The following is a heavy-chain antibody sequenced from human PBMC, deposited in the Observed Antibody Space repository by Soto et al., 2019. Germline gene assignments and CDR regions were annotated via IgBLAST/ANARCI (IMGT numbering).Heavy chain of an antibody. Sequence: SETLSLTCTVSGGSISSYYWSWIRQPPGKGLEWIGYIYYSGSTNYNPSLKSRVTISVDTSKNQFSLKLSPVTAADTAVYYCARVVKNHEDYYFDYWGQGTLVTVSS. D-gene: IGHD2-21*01. CDR1: GGSISSYY. CDR2: IYYSGST. V-gene: IGHV4-59*01. CDR3: ARVVKNHEDYYFDY. J-gene: IGHJ4*02.